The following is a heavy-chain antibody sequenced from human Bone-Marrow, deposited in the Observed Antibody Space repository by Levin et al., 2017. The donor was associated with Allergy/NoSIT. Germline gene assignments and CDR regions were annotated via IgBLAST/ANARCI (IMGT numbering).Heavy chain of an antibody. CDR1: GFMFTSYA. V-gene: IGHV3-23*01. Sequence: SGGSLRLSCAASGFMFTSYAVGWVRQAPGKGLDWVSSISGKGDQTYYADSVRGRFTISRDNSKNTLHLQMSSLRAEDTATYYCTKDRQGVSTNWGQGILVIVSS. J-gene: IGHJ4*02. CDR3: TKDRQGVSTN. CDR2: ISGKGDQT. D-gene: IGHD5/OR15-5a*01.